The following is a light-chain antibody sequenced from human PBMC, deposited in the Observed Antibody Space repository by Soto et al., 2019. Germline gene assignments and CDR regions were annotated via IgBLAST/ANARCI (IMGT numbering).Light chain of an antibody. CDR3: SSYTSSSPYVV. Sequence: QSVLTQPASVSGSPGQSITISCTRTSSDVGGYNYVSWYQQHPGKAPKLMIYDVSNRPSGVSNRFSGSKSGNTASLTISGLQAEDEADYYCSSYTSSSPYVVFGGGTKLTVL. CDR1: SSDVGGYNY. V-gene: IGLV2-14*01. CDR2: DVS. J-gene: IGLJ2*01.